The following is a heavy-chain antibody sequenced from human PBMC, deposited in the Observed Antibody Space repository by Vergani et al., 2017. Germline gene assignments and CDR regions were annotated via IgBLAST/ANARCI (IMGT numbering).Heavy chain of an antibody. Sequence: QVQLQESGPGLVKPSETLSLTCTVSGGSISSYYWSWIRQPPGKGLEWIGYIYYSGSTTYTPSLKSRVTISVYTSKNPFSLKLSSVTAADTAVYYCARDGYGGNSFDYWGQGTLVTVSS. J-gene: IGHJ4*02. V-gene: IGHV4-59*01. CDR1: GGSISSYY. CDR2: IYYSGST. D-gene: IGHD4-23*01. CDR3: ARDGYGGNSFDY.